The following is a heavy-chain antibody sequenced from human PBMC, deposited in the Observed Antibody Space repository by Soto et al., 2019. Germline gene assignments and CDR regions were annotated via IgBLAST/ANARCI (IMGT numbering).Heavy chain of an antibody. D-gene: IGHD5-12*01. CDR2: ISSDGGST. CDR3: VKDGLSGYFNGGAFDI. Sequence: PGGSLRLSCSASGFTFSTYSMHWVRQAPGKGLEYVSSISSDGGSTHYADSVKGRITISRDNSKSTLYLQMSSLRAEDMAVYYCVKDGLSGYFNGGAFDIWGQGTMVTVSS. J-gene: IGHJ3*02. CDR1: GFTFSTYS. V-gene: IGHV3-64D*08.